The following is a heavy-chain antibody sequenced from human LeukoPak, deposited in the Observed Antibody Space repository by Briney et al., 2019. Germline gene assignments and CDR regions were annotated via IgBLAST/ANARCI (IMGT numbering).Heavy chain of an antibody. CDR3: ARLGNSEGGAFDI. D-gene: IGHD4-23*01. Sequence: GGSLRLSCAASGFTFTSYSMNWVRQAPGKGLEWVSSISSSSSYRYYAHSVKGRFTISRDNAKNSLYLQVNSLRAEDTAVYYGARLGNSEGGAFDIWGQGTMVTVSS. V-gene: IGHV3-21*01. J-gene: IGHJ3*02. CDR1: GFTFTSYS. CDR2: ISSSSSYR.